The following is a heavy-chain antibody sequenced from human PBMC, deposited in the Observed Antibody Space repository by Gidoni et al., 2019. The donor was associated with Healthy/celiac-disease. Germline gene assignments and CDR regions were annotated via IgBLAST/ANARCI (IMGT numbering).Heavy chain of an antibody. CDR3: ARDEAGSSWYLYYYGMDV. Sequence: QVQLQQWGAGLLKPSETLSPTCAVYGGSLRGYYWSWIRQPPGKGLGWIGEINHSGSTNYNPSLKSRVTISVYTSKSQFSLKLRSVTAADTAVYYCARDEAGSSWYLYYYGMDVWGQGTTVTVSS. CDR1: GGSLRGYY. D-gene: IGHD6-13*01. J-gene: IGHJ6*02. V-gene: IGHV4-34*01. CDR2: INHSGST.